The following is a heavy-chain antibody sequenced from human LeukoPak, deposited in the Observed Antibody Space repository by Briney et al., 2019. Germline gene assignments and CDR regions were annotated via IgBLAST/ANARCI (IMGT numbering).Heavy chain of an antibody. Sequence: GGSLRLSCAASGFTFSSYAMHWVRQAPGKGLEWVAVISYDGSNKYYADSVKGRFTISRDNSKNTLYLQMNSLRAEDTAVYYCARAWVGAAYFDYWGQGTLVTVSS. D-gene: IGHD2-15*01. CDR2: ISYDGSNK. J-gene: IGHJ4*02. CDR1: GFTFSSYA. V-gene: IGHV3-30-3*01. CDR3: ARAWVGAAYFDY.